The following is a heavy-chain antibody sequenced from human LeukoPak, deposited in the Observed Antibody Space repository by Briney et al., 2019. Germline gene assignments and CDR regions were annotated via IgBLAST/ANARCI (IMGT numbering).Heavy chain of an antibody. J-gene: IGHJ4*02. D-gene: IGHD5-18*01. CDR1: GGSVSSGSYY. CDR2: IYYSGST. CDR3: ARGMDTAMVKYYFDY. Sequence: SETLSLTCIVSGGSVSSGSYYWSWIRQPPGKGLEWIGYIYYSGSTNYNPSLKSRVTISVDTSKNQFSLKLSSVTAADTAVYYCARGMDTAMVKYYFDYWGQGTLVTVSS. V-gene: IGHV4-61*01.